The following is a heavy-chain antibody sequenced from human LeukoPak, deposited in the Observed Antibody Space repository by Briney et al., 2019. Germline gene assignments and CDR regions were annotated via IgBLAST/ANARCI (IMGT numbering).Heavy chain of an antibody. D-gene: IGHD6-19*01. CDR3: ARERRYSSGWDAEYFQD. CDR2: IYHSGST. J-gene: IGHJ1*01. CDR1: GYSISSGYY. Sequence: SETLSLNCAVSGYSISSGYYWGWIRQPPGKGLEWIGSIYHSGSTYYNPSLKSRVTISVDTSKNQFSLKLSSVTAADTAVYYCARERRYSSGWDAEYFQDWGQGTLVTVSS. V-gene: IGHV4-38-2*02.